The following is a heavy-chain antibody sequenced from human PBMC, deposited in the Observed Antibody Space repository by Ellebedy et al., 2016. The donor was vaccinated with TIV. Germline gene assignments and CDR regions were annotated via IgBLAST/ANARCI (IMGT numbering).Heavy chain of an antibody. CDR1: GYSFTSYW. V-gene: IGHV5-51*01. Sequence: PGGSLRLSCKGSGYSFTSYWIGWVRQMPGKGLAWLGILYPGDSDTRYSPSFQGQVTISADKSISTAYLQWSSLKASDTAMYYCARPGAQDYYDSSGYWDYWGQGTLVTVSS. D-gene: IGHD3-22*01. J-gene: IGHJ4*02. CDR2: LYPGDSDT. CDR3: ARPGAQDYYDSSGYWDY.